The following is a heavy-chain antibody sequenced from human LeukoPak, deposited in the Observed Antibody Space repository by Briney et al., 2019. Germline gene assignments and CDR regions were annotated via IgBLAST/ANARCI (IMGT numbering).Heavy chain of an antibody. J-gene: IGHJ4*02. CDR2: ISGSGSAGST. Sequence: GGSLRLSCAASGFTFSRSAMSWVRQAPGKGLEWVSTISGSGSAGSTYYADSVKGRFTISRDNSKNTLYLQMNSLRAEDTAIYYCAKSGYNRFDYWGQGTLVTVSS. V-gene: IGHV3-23*01. D-gene: IGHD5-24*01. CDR3: AKSGYNRFDY. CDR1: GFTFSRSA.